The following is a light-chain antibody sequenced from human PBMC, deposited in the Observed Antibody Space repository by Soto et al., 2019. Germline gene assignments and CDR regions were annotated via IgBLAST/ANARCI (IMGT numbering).Light chain of an antibody. Sequence: QSALTQPASVSGSPGQSITISCTGTSSDVGGYNYVSWYQQHPGKAPKLMIYEVSNRPSGVSNRFSGSKSGNTASLTISGLQAEDEADYYCSSYTSSSTWVFGGGTKLTVI. J-gene: IGLJ3*02. CDR1: SSDVGGYNY. V-gene: IGLV2-14*01. CDR2: EVS. CDR3: SSYTSSSTWV.